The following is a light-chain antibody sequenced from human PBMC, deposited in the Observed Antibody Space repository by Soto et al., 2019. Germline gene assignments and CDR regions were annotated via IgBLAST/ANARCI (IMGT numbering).Light chain of an antibody. CDR3: QQHNGYSERM. CDR2: DAS. J-gene: IGKJ1*01. V-gene: IGKV1-5*01. CDR1: QSVSWW. Sequence: DIQMTQSPSTLSASVGDTVTITCRASQSVSWWLAWYQQKPGKAPKLLIYDASTLESGVPLRFSGSGSGTEFTLTISSLQPDDVATYYCQQHNGYSERMFGQGTKVDIK.